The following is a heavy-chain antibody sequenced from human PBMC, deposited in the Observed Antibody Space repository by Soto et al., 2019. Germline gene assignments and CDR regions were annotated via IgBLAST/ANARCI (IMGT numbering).Heavy chain of an antibody. Sequence: SVKVSCKASGGTFSSYAISWVRQAPGQGLEWMGGIIPIFGTANYAQKFQGRVTITADESTSTAYMELSSLRSEDTAVYYCARGNSSWYHGWFAPWGQGTLVTVSS. J-gene: IGHJ5*02. V-gene: IGHV1-69*13. CDR3: ARGNSSWYHGWFAP. CDR1: GGTFSSYA. CDR2: IIPIFGTA. D-gene: IGHD6-13*01.